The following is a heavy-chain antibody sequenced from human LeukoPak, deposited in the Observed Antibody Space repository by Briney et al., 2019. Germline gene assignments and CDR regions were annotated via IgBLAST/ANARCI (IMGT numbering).Heavy chain of an antibody. V-gene: IGHV3-23*01. J-gene: IGHJ4*02. CDR3: AKDSDYYGSGSYFDY. Sequence: SGGSLRLSCAASGFTFSSYAMSWVRQAPGKGLEWVSAISGSGGSTYHADSVKGRFTISRDNSKNTLYLQMNSLRAEDTAVYYCAKDSDYYGSGSYFDYWGQGTLVTVSS. CDR2: ISGSGGST. CDR1: GFTFSSYA. D-gene: IGHD3-10*01.